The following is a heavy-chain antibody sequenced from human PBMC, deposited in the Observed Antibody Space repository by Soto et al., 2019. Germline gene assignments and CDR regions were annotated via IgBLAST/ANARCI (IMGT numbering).Heavy chain of an antibody. CDR2: ISAYNGNT. V-gene: IGHV1-18*01. Sequence: ASVKVSCKASGYTFTSYGISWVRQAPGQGLEWMGWISAYNGNTNYAQKLQGRVTMTTDTSTSTAYMELRSLRSDDTAVYYRARDQASVGYDFWSGYYRGSFDYWGQGTLVTVSS. CDR3: ARDQASVGYDFWSGYYRGSFDY. J-gene: IGHJ4*02. CDR1: GYTFTSYG. D-gene: IGHD3-3*01.